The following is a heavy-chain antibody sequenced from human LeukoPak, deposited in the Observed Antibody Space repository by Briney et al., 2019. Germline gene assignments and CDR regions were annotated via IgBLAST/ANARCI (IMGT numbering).Heavy chain of an antibody. Sequence: PGRSLRLSCAASGFTFSSYGMHWVRQAPGKGLEWVAVIWYGGSNKYYADSVKGRFTISRDNSKNTLYLQMNSLRAEDTAVYYCAKSRVWGWEPAAPGLAFDIWGQGTMVTVSS. V-gene: IGHV3-30*18. CDR3: AKSRVWGWEPAAPGLAFDI. CDR1: GFTFSSYG. CDR2: IWYGGSNK. D-gene: IGHD2-2*01. J-gene: IGHJ3*02.